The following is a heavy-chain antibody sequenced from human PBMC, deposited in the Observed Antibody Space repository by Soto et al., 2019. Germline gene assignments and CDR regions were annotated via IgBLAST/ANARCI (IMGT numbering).Heavy chain of an antibody. V-gene: IGHV1-3*01. CDR1: GFAFSTYY. J-gene: IGHJ4*02. CDR3: ARDPFLQFYSIDF. Sequence: QVQLVQSGAEVKKTGASVKLSCQASGFAFSTYYFHWVRQAPGQGLEWMGWISGYNGNTKYAEIFQDRLTITSGAAASTVYMELYGLRSEDTAVYFCARDPFLQFYSIDFWGQGTLVTVSA. CDR2: ISGYNGNT. D-gene: IGHD2-15*01.